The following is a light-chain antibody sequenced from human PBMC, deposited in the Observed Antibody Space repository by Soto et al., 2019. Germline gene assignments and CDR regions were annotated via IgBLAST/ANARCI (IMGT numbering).Light chain of an antibody. V-gene: IGLV3-21*04. Sequence: SYELTQPPSVSVAPGKTARITCGGNNIGSKSIHWYQQKPGQAPVLVIYYDSDRPSGIPEQFSGSNSGNTATLTISRVEAGDEADYYCQVWDRSSAHPVFGGGTKGTV. CDR1: NIGSKS. J-gene: IGLJ3*02. CDR3: QVWDRSSAHPV. CDR2: YDS.